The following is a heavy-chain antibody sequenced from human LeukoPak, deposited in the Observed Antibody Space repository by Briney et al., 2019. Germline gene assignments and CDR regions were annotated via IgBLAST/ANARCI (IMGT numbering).Heavy chain of an antibody. D-gene: IGHD2-8*01. V-gene: IGHV4-39*01. J-gene: IGHJ5*02. Sequence: PSETLSLTCTVSSGSIGSSSNYWGWIRQAPGKGLEWVGNVYYSGSTFYNPSLKSRVTISVDPSKNQFSLKLRSVTAADTAIYYCARASFNVVFGNWFDPWGQGTLVTVSS. CDR3: ARASFNVVFGNWFDP. CDR1: SGSIGSSSNY. CDR2: VYYSGST.